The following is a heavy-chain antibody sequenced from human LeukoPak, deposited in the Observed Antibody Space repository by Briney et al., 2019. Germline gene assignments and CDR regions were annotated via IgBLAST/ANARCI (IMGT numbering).Heavy chain of an antibody. V-gene: IGHV3-7*01. Sequence: GGSLRLSCAASGFTFSSYWMSWVRQAPGKGLEWVANIKQDGSEKYYVDSVKGRFTISRDNAKNSLYLQMNSLRAEDTAVYYCASLPITIFGGVQQLGLAFDYWGQGTLVTVSS. D-gene: IGHD3-3*01. CDR3: ASLPITIFGGVQQLGLAFDY. CDR1: GFTFSSYW. CDR2: IKQDGSEK. J-gene: IGHJ4*02.